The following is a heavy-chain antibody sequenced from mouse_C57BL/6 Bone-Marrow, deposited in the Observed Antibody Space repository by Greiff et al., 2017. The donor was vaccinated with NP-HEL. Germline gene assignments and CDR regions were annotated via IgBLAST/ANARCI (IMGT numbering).Heavy chain of an antibody. V-gene: IGHV1-69*01. D-gene: IGHD1-1*01. CDR3: ARGITTVVAADWYFDV. Sequence: QVQLQQPGAELVMPGASVKLSCKASGYTFTSYWMHWVKQRPGQGLEWIGEIDPSDSYTNYNQKFKGKSTVTVDKSSSTAYMQLSSLTSEDSAVYYCARGITTVVAADWYFDVWGTGTTVTVSS. CDR2: IDPSDSYT. J-gene: IGHJ1*03. CDR1: GYTFTSYW.